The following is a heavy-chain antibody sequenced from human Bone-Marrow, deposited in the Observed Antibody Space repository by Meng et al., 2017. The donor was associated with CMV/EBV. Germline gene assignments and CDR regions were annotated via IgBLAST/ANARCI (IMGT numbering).Heavy chain of an antibody. V-gene: IGHV1-69*05. CDR3: ARVGPGTTIDY. D-gene: IGHD1-7*01. CDR1: GGTFSSYA. J-gene: IGHJ4*02. Sequence: KISCAASGGTFSSYAISWVRQAPGQGLEWMGGIIPIFGTANYAQKFQGRVTITTDESTSTAYMELSSLRSEDTAVYYCARVGPGTTIDYWGQGTLVTVS. CDR2: IIPIFGTA.